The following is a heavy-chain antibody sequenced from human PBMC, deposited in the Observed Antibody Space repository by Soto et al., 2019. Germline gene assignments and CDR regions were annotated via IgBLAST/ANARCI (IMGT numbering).Heavy chain of an antibody. V-gene: IGHV4-4*02. J-gene: IGHJ3*02. CDR2: IYHSGST. CDR1: GGSISSSNW. CDR3: ARAKVLWYSPHSHDAFDI. Sequence: QVQLQESAPGLVKPSGTLSLTCAVSGGSISSSNWWSWVRQPPGKGLEWIGEIYHSGSTNYNPSLKSRVTISVDKSKNHCSLKLSSGTAADTAVYYCARAKVLWYSPHSHDAFDIWGQGTMVTVSS. D-gene: IGHD2-15*01.